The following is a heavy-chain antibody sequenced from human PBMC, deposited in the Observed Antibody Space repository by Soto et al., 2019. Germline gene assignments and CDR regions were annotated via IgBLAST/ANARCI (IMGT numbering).Heavy chain of an antibody. Sequence: SETLSLTCTVSGGSISSYYWSWIRQPPGKGLEWIGYIYYSGGTNYNPSLKSRVTISVDTSKNQFSLKMSFVTAADTALYYCARVERGTATTVVDAFDIWGPGTMVTVSS. CDR2: IYYSGGT. D-gene: IGHD1-1*01. V-gene: IGHV4-59*12. CDR3: ARVERGTATTVVDAFDI. J-gene: IGHJ3*02. CDR1: GGSISSYY.